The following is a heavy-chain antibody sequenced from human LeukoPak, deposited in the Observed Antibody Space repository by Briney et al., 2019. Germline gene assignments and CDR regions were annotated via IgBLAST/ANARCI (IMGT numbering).Heavy chain of an antibody. V-gene: IGHV1-46*01. CDR3: ARGRILEWLLTGDNWFDP. Sequence: ASVKVSCKASGYTFTSYYMHWVRQAPGQGLEWMGIISPSGGSTSYAQKFQGRVTMTRDTSTSTVYMELTSLRSEGTAVYYCARGRILEWLLTGDNWFDPWGQGTLVTVSS. J-gene: IGHJ5*02. D-gene: IGHD3-3*01. CDR1: GYTFTSYY. CDR2: ISPSGGST.